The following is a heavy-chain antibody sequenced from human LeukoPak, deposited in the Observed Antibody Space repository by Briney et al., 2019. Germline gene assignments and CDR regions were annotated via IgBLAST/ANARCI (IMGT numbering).Heavy chain of an antibody. CDR2: SNPNSGGT. D-gene: IGHD5-12*01. J-gene: IGHJ4*02. CDR1: GYTFTGHF. Sequence: ASVKVSCKASGYTFTGHFIHWVRQAPGQGPEWMGWSNPNSGGTNYAQKFQGRVTMTRDTSISTAYMELSRVRSDDTAVYYCAREYSRYSGTYYDYWGQGTLVTVSS. CDR3: AREYSRYSGTYYDY. V-gene: IGHV1-2*02.